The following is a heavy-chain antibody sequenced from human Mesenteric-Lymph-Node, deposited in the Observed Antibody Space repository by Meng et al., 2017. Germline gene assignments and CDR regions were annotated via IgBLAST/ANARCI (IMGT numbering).Heavy chain of an antibody. CDR3: ARVAYYYGAGSYTDDY. Sequence: SETLSLTCAVYGGSFSGYYWSWIRQLPGKGLEWIGEINHSGSTNYNPSLKSRVTISVETTKNQFSLKLSSVNAADTAVYYCARVAYYYGAGSYTDDYWGQGTLVTVSS. CDR2: INHSGST. J-gene: IGHJ4*02. CDR1: GGSFSGYY. D-gene: IGHD3-10*01. V-gene: IGHV4-34*01.